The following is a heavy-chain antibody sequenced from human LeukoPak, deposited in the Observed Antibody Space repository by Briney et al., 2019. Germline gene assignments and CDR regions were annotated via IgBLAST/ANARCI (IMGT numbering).Heavy chain of an antibody. V-gene: IGHV3-21*01. J-gene: IGHJ3*02. D-gene: IGHD5-24*01. CDR2: IFPSGGEI. CDR1: GFTFSTFA. Sequence: PGGSLRLSCEASGFTFSTFAMIWVRQPPGKGLEWVSSIFPSGGEIHYADSVKGRFTISRDNAKNSLYLQMNSLRAEDTAVYYCARGLSPLWLLAGSDAFDIWGQGTMVTVSS. CDR3: ARGLSPLWLLAGSDAFDI.